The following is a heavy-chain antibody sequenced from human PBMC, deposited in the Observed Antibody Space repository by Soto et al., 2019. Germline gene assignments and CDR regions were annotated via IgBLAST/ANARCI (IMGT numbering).Heavy chain of an antibody. CDR3: ARVTPRNNLSYFSGLDF. D-gene: IGHD1-1*01. CDR2: ISYEGSNT. CDR1: GFTFDTYG. V-gene: IGHV3-30-3*01. Sequence: QVHLVESGGGVVQPGKSLRLSCVASGFTFDTYGIQWVRQAPGKGLQWVALISYEGSNTYYADSVRGRFTISRDNSKNALYLQMNTLRPEETGVYYCARVTPRNNLSYFSGLDFWCQGTSVTVSS. J-gene: IGHJ6*02.